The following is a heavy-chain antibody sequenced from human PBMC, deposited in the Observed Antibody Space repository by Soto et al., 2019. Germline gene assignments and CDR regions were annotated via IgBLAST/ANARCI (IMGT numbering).Heavy chain of an antibody. V-gene: IGHV3-48*03. CDR1: GFTFSSYE. D-gene: IGHD2-2*02. J-gene: IGHJ6*02. Sequence: EVQLVESGGGLVQPGGSLRLSCAASGFTFSSYEMNWVRQAPGKGLEWVSYISSSGSTIYYADSVKGRFTISRDNAKNSLYRQMNSLRAEDTAVYYCARDGYCSSTSCYIWAVRPDYYGMDVWGQGTTVTVSS. CDR2: ISSSGSTI. CDR3: ARDGYCSSTSCYIWAVRPDYYGMDV.